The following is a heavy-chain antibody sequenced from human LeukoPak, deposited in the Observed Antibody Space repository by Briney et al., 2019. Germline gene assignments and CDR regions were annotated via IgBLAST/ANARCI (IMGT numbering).Heavy chain of an antibody. CDR2: IKQDGTEK. V-gene: IGHV3-7*01. D-gene: IGHD6-13*01. CDR3: ARVAEAAAFDY. CDR1: GFTFTTYW. Sequence: GGSLRLSCAASGFTFTTYWLGWVRQPPGKGLEWVANIKQDGTEKYYVDSVKGRFTISRDNSKNTLYLQMNSLRADDTAVYYCARVAEAAAFDYWGQGTLVTVSS. J-gene: IGHJ4*02.